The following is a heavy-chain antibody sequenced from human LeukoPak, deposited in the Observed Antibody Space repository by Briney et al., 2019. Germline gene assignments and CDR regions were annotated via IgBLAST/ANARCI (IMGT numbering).Heavy chain of an antibody. CDR3: AWDDSSGYSNY. J-gene: IGHJ4*02. D-gene: IGHD3-22*01. V-gene: IGHV1-69*01. CDR1: GGTFTSYA. Sequence: SVKVSCKASGGTFTSYAISWVRQAPGQGLEWMGGIIPIFGTANYAQKFQGRVTITADESTSTAYMELSSLRSEDTAVYYCAWDDSSGYSNYWGQGTLVTVSS. CDR2: IIPIFGTA.